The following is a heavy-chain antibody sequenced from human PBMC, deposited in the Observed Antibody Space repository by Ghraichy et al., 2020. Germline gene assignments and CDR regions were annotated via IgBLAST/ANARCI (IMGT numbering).Heavy chain of an antibody. CDR2: IIPIFGTA. Sequence: SVKVSCKASGGTFSSYAISWVRQAPGQGLEWMGGIIPIFGTANYAQKFQGRVTITADKSTGTAYMELSSLRSEDTDVYYCARGVRITMVRGVIIPNYFDYWGQVTLVTVSS. V-gene: IGHV1-69*06. J-gene: IGHJ4*02. CDR1: GGTFSSYA. D-gene: IGHD3-10*01. CDR3: ARGVRITMVRGVIIPNYFDY.